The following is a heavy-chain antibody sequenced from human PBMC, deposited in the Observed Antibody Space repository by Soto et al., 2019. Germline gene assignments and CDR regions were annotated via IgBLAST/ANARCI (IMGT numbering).Heavy chain of an antibody. V-gene: IGHV3-53*01. CDR3: VRGPSDHKLRLVEWPYGDY. CDR1: GFIVSSNQ. CDR2: IYSGHTT. J-gene: IGHJ4*02. Sequence: RLSCVASGFIVSSNQMSWVRQAPGKGLEWVSVIYSGHTTYYADSVEGRFTISRDDSKNTLYLQINSLRVEDTAVYYCVRGPSDHKLRLVEWPYGDYWGQGALVTVSS. D-gene: IGHD3-3*01.